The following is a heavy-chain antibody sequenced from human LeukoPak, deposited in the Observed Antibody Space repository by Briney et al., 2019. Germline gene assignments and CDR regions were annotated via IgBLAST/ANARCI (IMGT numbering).Heavy chain of an antibody. Sequence: GASVKVSCKASGGTFSSYAISWVRQAPGQGLEWMGAIIPIFGTANYAQKFQGRVTITADESTSTAYMELSSLRSEDTAVYYCARAGSCSGGSCYNPWGQGTLVTVSS. J-gene: IGHJ5*02. V-gene: IGHV1-69*13. CDR3: ARAGSCSGGSCYNP. D-gene: IGHD2-15*01. CDR1: GGTFSSYA. CDR2: IIPIFGTA.